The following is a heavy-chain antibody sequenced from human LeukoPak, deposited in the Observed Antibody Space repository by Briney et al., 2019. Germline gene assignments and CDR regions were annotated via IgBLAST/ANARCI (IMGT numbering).Heavy chain of an antibody. V-gene: IGHV1-18*01. CDR1: GYTFTSYG. J-gene: IGHJ4*02. CDR2: VSAYNGNT. CDR3: ARAPYGDYDSVFGESDY. D-gene: IGHD4-17*01. Sequence: ASVKVSCKASGYTFTSYGISWVRQAPGQGLEWVGWVSAYNGNTNYAQKLQGRVTMTTDTSTSTAYMELRSLRSDDTAVYYCARAPYGDYDSVFGESDYWGQGTLVTVSS.